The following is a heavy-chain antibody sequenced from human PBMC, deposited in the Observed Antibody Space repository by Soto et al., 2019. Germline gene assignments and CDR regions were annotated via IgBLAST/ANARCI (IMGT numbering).Heavy chain of an antibody. D-gene: IGHD5-18*01. CDR1: GFTFSSYA. J-gene: IGHJ6*02. Sequence: QVQPVESGGGVVQPGRSLRLSCAASGFTFSSYAMHWVRQTPGKGLEWVAVISYDGDNKYYADSVRGRFTISRDNSDNTLSLQMNNLRGEDTAVYYCARGGYSYGYNTYYNYAMDVWGQGTTVTVSS. CDR3: ARGGYSYGYNTYYNYAMDV. CDR2: ISYDGDNK. V-gene: IGHV3-30-3*01.